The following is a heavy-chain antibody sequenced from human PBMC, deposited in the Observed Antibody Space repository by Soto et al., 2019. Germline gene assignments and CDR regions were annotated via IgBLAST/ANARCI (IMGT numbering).Heavy chain of an antibody. V-gene: IGHV3-30*18. Sequence: QVQLVESGGGVVQPGRSLRLSCAASGFTFSSYGMHWVRQAPGKGLEWVAVISYDGSNKYYADSVKGRFTISRDNSKNTLYLQMNSLRAEDTAVYYCAKDALGYCSGGSCYPYDYWGQGTLVTVSS. CDR1: GFTFSSYG. D-gene: IGHD2-15*01. CDR3: AKDALGYCSGGSCYPYDY. J-gene: IGHJ4*02. CDR2: ISYDGSNK.